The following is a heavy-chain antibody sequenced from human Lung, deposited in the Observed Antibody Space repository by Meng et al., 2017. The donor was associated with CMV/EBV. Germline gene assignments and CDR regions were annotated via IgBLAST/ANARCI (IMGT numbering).Heavy chain of an antibody. CDR3: AREDSGCWGPLA. Sequence: ASVKVSXKASGYTFTGYYMHWVRQAPGQGREWMGWSNPNSGGRNYVQKFQGRVTMTRDTSISTAYMELSRLRSDDTAVYYCAREDSGCWGPLAWGQGTLVTVSS. V-gene: IGHV1-2*02. J-gene: IGHJ5*02. D-gene: IGHD1-26*01. CDR2: SNPNSGGR. CDR1: GYTFTGYY.